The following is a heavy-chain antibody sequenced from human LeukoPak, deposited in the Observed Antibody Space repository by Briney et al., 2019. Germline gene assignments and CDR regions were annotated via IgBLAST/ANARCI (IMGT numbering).Heavy chain of an antibody. V-gene: IGHV1-8*03. D-gene: IGHD6-25*01. CDR1: GYTFTSYH. J-gene: IGHJ4*02. CDR2: MNPYSGDR. CDR3: ARTTSSTASGYDY. Sequence: ASVKVSCKTSGYTFTSYHINWVRQATGQGLEWMGWMNPYSGDRGYAQNFQGRVSITSDASIGTAYMELCSLRSDDTAVYFCARTTSSTASGYDYWGQGTLVTVSS.